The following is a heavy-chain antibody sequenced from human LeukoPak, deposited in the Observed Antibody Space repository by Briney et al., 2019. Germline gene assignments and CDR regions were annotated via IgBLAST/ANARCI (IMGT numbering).Heavy chain of an antibody. CDR2: INYSGST. CDR3: AGYDILTGHRGDY. CDR1: GGSFSGYY. V-gene: IGHV4-34*01. J-gene: IGHJ4*02. D-gene: IGHD3-9*01. Sequence: SETLSLTCAVYGGSFSGYYWSWIRQPPGKGLEWIGEINYSGSTSYNPSLKSRVTISVDTSKNQFSLKLSSVTAADTAVYYCAGYDILTGHRGDYWGQGTLVTVSS.